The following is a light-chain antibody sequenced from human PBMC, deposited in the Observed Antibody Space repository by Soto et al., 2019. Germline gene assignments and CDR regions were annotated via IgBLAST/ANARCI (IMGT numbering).Light chain of an antibody. V-gene: IGKV1-39*01. CDR3: QQSYRRT. CDR2: AAS. Sequence: DITMTQSPSSLSASLGDRVTITCRASQSISSYLNWYQQKPGKAPKLLIYAASSLQSGVPSRFSGSGSGTDFTLTISSLQPEDFATYYCQQSYRRTFGQGTKVDI. CDR1: QSISSY. J-gene: IGKJ1*01.